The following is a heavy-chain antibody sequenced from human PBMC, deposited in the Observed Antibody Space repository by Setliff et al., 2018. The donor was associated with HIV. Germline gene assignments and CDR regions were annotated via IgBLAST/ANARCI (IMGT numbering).Heavy chain of an antibody. V-gene: IGHV4-34*01. J-gene: IGHJ6*03. CDR1: GGSFSGYY. CDR2: INHSGST. D-gene: IGHD4-17*01. Sequence: PSETLSLTCAVYGGSFSGYYWSWIRQPPGKGLEWIGEINHSGSTNYNPSLKNRVTISVDTSKNQFSLKLSSVTAADTAVYYCARGGNDYGDYNLLRYYYYYYMDVWGKGTTVTVAS. CDR3: ARGGNDYGDYNLLRYYYYYYMDV.